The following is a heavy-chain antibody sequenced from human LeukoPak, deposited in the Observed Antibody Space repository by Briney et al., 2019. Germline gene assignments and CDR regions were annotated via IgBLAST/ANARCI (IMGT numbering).Heavy chain of an antibody. CDR1: GFTFSSYA. Sequence: GGSLRLSCVASGFTFSSYAMSWVRQAPGKGLEWVSAISGSGGSTYYADSVKGRLTISRDNSKNTLYLQMNSLRAEDKAVYYCAKETRYSYGYYFDYWGQGTLVTVSS. J-gene: IGHJ4*02. CDR2: ISGSGGST. D-gene: IGHD5-18*01. CDR3: AKETRYSYGYYFDY. V-gene: IGHV3-23*01.